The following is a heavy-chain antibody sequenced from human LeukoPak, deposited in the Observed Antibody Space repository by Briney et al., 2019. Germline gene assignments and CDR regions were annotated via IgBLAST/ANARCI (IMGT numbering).Heavy chain of an antibody. D-gene: IGHD3-10*01. V-gene: IGHV4-34*01. J-gene: IGHJ4*02. CDR3: ARGVITTDDY. CDR1: GGSFSGYY. CDR2: INHSGST. Sequence: SETLSLTCAVYGGSFSGYYWSWIRQPPGKGLEWIGEINHSGSTNYNPSLKSRVTISVDTSKNQFPLKLSSVTAADTAVYYCARGVITTDDYWGQETLVTVSS.